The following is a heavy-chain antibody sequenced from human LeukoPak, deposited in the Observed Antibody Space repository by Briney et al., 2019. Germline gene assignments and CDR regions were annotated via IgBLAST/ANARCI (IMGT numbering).Heavy chain of an antibody. CDR1: GYTFTSYG. CDR3: ARDSLPTYSSSWYMPDQH. Sequence: ASVKVSCKASGYTFTSYGISWVRQAPGQGLEWMGRISAYNGNTNYAQKLQGRVTMTTDTSTSTAYMELRSLRSDDTAVYYCARDSLPTYSSSWYMPDQHWGQGTLVTVSS. CDR2: ISAYNGNT. V-gene: IGHV1-18*01. J-gene: IGHJ1*01. D-gene: IGHD6-13*01.